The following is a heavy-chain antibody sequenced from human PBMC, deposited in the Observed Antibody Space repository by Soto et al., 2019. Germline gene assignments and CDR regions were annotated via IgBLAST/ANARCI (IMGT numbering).Heavy chain of an antibody. CDR1: GDSISNYY. D-gene: IGHD2-21*02. CDR2: MHYSGDT. Sequence: SETLSLTCTVSGDSISNYYWSWIRQSPGKGLEWIGDMHYSGDTNYNPSLKSRVTMSIDTSKNQFSLRLTSVTAADRAVYYCARDRTAKFAPYWHFDLWGCGTLVTVSS. V-gene: IGHV4-59*01. J-gene: IGHJ2*01. CDR3: ARDRTAKFAPYWHFDL.